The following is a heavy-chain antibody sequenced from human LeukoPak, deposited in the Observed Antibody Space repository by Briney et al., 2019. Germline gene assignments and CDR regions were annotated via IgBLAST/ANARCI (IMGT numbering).Heavy chain of an antibody. CDR2: IYYSGST. J-gene: IGHJ4*02. CDR1: GGSISTYY. D-gene: IGHD6-19*01. Sequence: PSETLSLTCIVSGGSISTYYWSWIRQPPGKGLEWIGYIYYSGSTNYNPSLKSRVTISVDTSKNQFSLKLSSVTAADTAVYYCARQGGGWLIDYWGQGTLVTVSS. CDR3: ARQGGGWLIDY. V-gene: IGHV4-59*08.